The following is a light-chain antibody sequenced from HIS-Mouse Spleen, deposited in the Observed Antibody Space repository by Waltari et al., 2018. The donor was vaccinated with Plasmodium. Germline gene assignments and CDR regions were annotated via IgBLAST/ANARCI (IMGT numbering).Light chain of an antibody. CDR1: SSDVGGYNY. Sequence: QSALTQPASVSGSPGQSITISCTGTSSDVGGYNYVSWYQRHPGKAPKLMIYEVSNRPAGVPNRFSGAKSDNTASLTISGLQAEDEADYYCSSYTSRSTLVVFGGGTKLTVL. CDR2: EVS. CDR3: SSYTSRSTLVV. J-gene: IGLJ2*01. V-gene: IGLV2-14*01.